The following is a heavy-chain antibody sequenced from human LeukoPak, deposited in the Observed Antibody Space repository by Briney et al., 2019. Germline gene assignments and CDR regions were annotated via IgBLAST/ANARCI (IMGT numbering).Heavy chain of an antibody. CDR3: ARGDNYVFDV. CDR2: ISHDGST. Sequence: SGTLSLTCVVSGGSISSSNWWSWVRQPPEKGLEWIGEISHDGSTNYNPSLKSRVTISVDKSNNHFSLKLTSVTAADTAMYYCARGDNYVFDVWGRGTLVSVSS. V-gene: IGHV4-4*02. D-gene: IGHD5-24*01. CDR1: GGSISSSNW. J-gene: IGHJ2*01.